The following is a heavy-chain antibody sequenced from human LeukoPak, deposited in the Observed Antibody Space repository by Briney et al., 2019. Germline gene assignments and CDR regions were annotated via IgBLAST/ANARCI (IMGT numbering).Heavy chain of an antibody. CDR2: IIPIFGTA. CDR3: ARGGGYYTPYYYYMDV. V-gene: IGHV1-69*13. D-gene: IGHD3-3*01. CDR1: GGTFSSYA. Sequence: SVKASCKASGGTFSSYAISWVRQAPGQGLEWRGGIIPIFGTANYAQKFQGRVTITADESTSTAYMELSSLRSEDTAVYYCARGGGYYTPYYYYMDVWGKGTTVTVSS. J-gene: IGHJ6*03.